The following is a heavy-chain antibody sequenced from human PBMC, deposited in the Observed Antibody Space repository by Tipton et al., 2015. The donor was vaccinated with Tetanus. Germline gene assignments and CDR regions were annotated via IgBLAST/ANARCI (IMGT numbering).Heavy chain of an antibody. D-gene: IGHD2-21*02. V-gene: IGHV4-31*03. Sequence: TLSLTCNVTGALLTTGGYSWGWIRQPPGQGLDWIGYISYTGTTHYNPSLKSRVTISLDRSKNQFSLKLTSVTAADTAVYYCATVGLVTASVKYWGQGTLVTVSS. CDR1: GALLTTGGYS. CDR3: ATVGLVTASVKY. CDR2: ISYTGTT. J-gene: IGHJ4*01.